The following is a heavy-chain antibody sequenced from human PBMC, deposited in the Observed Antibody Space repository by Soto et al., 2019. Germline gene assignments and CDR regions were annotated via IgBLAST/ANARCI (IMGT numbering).Heavy chain of an antibody. CDR3: AQGVNYDTSGYFFGY. CDR1: GFTFSSYS. D-gene: IGHD3-22*01. Sequence: LRLSCATSGFTFSSYSMTWVRQAPGEGLEWVSTISGSGTTTKYADSVKGRFTISRDNSKNTLHLQMNSLRAEDTAVYYCAQGVNYDTSGYFFGYWGQGTLVTVSS. J-gene: IGHJ4*02. CDR2: ISGSGTTT. V-gene: IGHV3-23*01.